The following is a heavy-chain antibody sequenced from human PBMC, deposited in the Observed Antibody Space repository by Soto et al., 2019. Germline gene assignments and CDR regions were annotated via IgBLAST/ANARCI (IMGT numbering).Heavy chain of an antibody. Sequence: EVQLVESGGGLVQPGGSLRLSCAASGFTFSSYWMHWVRQAPGKGLVWVSRINSDGRSTSYADSVKGRFTITRDNAKNTLYLQMNSLRAEDTAVYYCARQYGDYEDDAFDIWGQGTMVTVSS. V-gene: IGHV3-74*01. CDR2: INSDGRST. CDR1: GFTFSSYW. J-gene: IGHJ3*02. D-gene: IGHD4-17*01. CDR3: ARQYGDYEDDAFDI.